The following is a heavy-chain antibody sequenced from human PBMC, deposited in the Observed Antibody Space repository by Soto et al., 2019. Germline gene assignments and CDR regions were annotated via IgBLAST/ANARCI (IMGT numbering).Heavy chain of an antibody. CDR3: ARLNSGSYYAFDI. D-gene: IGHD1-26*01. J-gene: IGHJ3*02. CDR2: IYPGDSDT. CDR1: GYSFTSYW. Sequence: GESLKISCKGSGYSFTSYWIGWVRQMPGKGLEWMGFIYPGDSDTRYSPSFQGQVTISADQSNSTAYLQWSSLKASDNAMYYGARLNSGSYYAFDIWGQGTMVTVSS. V-gene: IGHV5-51*01.